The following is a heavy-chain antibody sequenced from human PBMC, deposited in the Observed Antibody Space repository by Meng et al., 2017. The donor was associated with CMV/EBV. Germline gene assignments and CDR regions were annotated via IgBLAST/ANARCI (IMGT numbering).Heavy chain of an antibody. CDR2: ISVYNGHT. D-gene: IGHD2-21*01. Sequence: VRLGQSGVEMKKPGDSVKVSCKASGYTFTGYGISWVRQAPGKGLEWMGWISVYNGHTNFAQNLQGRVTMTTDTSTSTAYVELRSLRSDDTAIYYCARGFPLGIIYSFDYWGQGTLVTVSS. V-gene: IGHV1-18*01. J-gene: IGHJ4*01. CDR3: ARGFPLGIIYSFDY. CDR1: GYTFTGYG.